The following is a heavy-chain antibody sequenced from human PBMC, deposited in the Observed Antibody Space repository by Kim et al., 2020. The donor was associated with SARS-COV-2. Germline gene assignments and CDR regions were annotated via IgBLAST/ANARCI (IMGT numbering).Heavy chain of an antibody. CDR3: AAGYSGYGADY. D-gene: IGHD5-12*01. CDR2: ISWNSGSI. J-gene: IGHJ4*02. V-gene: IGHV3-9*01. Sequence: GGSLRLSCAASGFTFDDYAMHWVRQAPGKGLEWVSGISWNSGSIGYADSVKGRFTISRDNAKNSLYLQMNSLRAEDTALYYCAAGYSGYGADYWGQGTLVTVSS. CDR1: GFTFDDYA.